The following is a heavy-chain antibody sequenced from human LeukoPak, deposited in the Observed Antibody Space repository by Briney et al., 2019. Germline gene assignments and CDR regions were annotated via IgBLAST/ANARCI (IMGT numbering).Heavy chain of an antibody. V-gene: IGHV1-2*02. CDR2: INPNSGGT. Sequence: ASVKVSCKASGYTFTGYYMHWVRQAPGQGLEWMGWINPNSGGTNYAQKFQGRVTMTRDTSISTAYMELSRLRSDDTAVYYCARYHTAMVTFDYWGQGTLVTVSS. J-gene: IGHJ4*02. D-gene: IGHD5-18*01. CDR1: GYTFTGYY. CDR3: ARYHTAMVTFDY.